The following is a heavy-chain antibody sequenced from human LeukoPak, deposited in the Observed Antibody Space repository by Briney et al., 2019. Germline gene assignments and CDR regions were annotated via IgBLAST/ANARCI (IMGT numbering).Heavy chain of an antibody. Sequence: GGSLRLSCAASGFTVSTNFMTWVRQAPGKGMEWASVIYRDGTTHYADSVKGRFTISRDSLRNTLDLQMNSLRAEDTAVYYCAKTGGPWDWGQGALVTVSS. CDR2: IYRDGTT. CDR1: GFTVSTNF. D-gene: IGHD7-27*01. CDR3: AKTGGPWD. V-gene: IGHV3-53*01. J-gene: IGHJ4*02.